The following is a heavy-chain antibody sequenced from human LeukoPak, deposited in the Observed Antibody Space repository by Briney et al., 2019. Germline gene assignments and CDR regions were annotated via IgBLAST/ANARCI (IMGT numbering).Heavy chain of an antibody. CDR1: DGSIKDHY. Sequence: PSATLSLTCAVSDGSIKDHYWSWIRQPPGKGLEWIGYIYFHGTTTYNPSLRGRGTISLDTSNNHFSLILTSVTPSDTAAYYCARAKDSRSRIFDSWGQGTLVTVSS. V-gene: IGHV4-59*11. CDR3: ARAKDSRSRIFDS. J-gene: IGHJ4*02. CDR2: IYFHGTT. D-gene: IGHD3-16*02.